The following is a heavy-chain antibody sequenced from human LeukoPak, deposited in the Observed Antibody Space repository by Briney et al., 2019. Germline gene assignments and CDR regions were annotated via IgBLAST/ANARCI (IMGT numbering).Heavy chain of an antibody. J-gene: IGHJ4*02. CDR1: GGTFSNYV. D-gene: IGHD6-19*01. CDR2: IIPVKGTA. Sequence: ASVRVSRRASGGTFSNYVISGVRHAPGQGREWMGGIIPVKGTAKYTQKSQGRDTNTADDSTSTRYMEQSTLRSEDTPVYYCAKDAGSYSSGWYYFDYWGQGTLVAVSS. V-gene: IGHV1-69*13. CDR3: AKDAGSYSSGWYYFDY.